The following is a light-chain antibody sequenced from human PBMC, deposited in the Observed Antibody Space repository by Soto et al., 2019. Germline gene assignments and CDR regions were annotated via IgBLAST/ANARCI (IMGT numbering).Light chain of an antibody. CDR2: EVS. CDR3: SSYTTSTTYV. CDR1: RSDVGSQNL. V-gene: IGLV2-14*02. Sequence: QSALTQPASVSGSPGQSITISCTGTRSDVGSQNLVSWYQQHPGKAPKLMIFEVSDRPSGVSNRFSGSKSGNTASLTISGLHAEDEADYYCSSYTTSTTYVFGTGTKLTVL. J-gene: IGLJ1*01.